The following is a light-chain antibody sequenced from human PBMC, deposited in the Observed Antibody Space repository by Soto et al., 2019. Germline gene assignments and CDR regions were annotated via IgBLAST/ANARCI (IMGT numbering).Light chain of an antibody. CDR3: GTWDSSLSAVV. CDR1: SSNIGAGFD. J-gene: IGLJ2*01. CDR2: AND. V-gene: IGLV1-40*01. Sequence: QSVLTQPPSVSGAPGQRLTISCAGTSSNIGAGFDVHWYQQLPGTAPKLLIYANDDRPSGVPDRFSGSTSGTSASLGITGLQTGDEADYYCGTWDSSLSAVVFGGGTKLTVL.